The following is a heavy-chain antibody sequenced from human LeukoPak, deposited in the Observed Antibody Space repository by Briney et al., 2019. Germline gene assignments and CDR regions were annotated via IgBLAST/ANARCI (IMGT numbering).Heavy chain of an antibody. CDR3: AKDLYYYDSSGYTIIDY. D-gene: IGHD3-22*01. V-gene: IGHV3-30*18. Sequence: PGGSLRLSCAASGFTFSSYGMHWVRQAPGKGLEWVAVISYDGSNKYYADSVKGRFTISRDNSKNTLYLQTNSLRAEDTAVYYCAKDLYYYDSSGYTIIDYWGQGTLVTVSS. CDR2: ISYDGSNK. J-gene: IGHJ4*02. CDR1: GFTFSSYG.